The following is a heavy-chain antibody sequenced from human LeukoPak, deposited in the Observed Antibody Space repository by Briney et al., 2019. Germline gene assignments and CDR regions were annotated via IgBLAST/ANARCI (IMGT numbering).Heavy chain of an antibody. CDR3: ARESSGWESNWFDP. CDR1: GGSLRGYY. CDR2: INHSGTT. J-gene: IGHJ5*02. V-gene: IGHV4-34*01. D-gene: IGHD6-19*01. Sequence: SETLSLTCTVYGGSLRGYYWSWIRQPPGKGLEGIGQINHSGTTNYNPSLKSRVTISEDTSKNQFSLKLSSVTAADTAVYYCARESSGWESNWFDPWGQGTLVIVSS.